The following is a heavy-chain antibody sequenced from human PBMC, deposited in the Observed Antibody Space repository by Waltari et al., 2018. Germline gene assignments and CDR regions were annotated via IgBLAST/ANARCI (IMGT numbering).Heavy chain of an antibody. CDR3: AREHYGGGF. V-gene: IGHV3-53*01. Sequence: EVQLVESGGGLIQPGGSLRLSCAASGFTVSSNYMTWVRQAPGKVLGWVSVIYSGGTTYYADSVKGRFTISRDNSKNTVYLQLNSLTVEDTAVYYCAREHYGGGFWGQGTLVTVSS. J-gene: IGHJ4*02. CDR2: IYSGGTT. CDR1: GFTVSSNY. D-gene: IGHD4-17*01.